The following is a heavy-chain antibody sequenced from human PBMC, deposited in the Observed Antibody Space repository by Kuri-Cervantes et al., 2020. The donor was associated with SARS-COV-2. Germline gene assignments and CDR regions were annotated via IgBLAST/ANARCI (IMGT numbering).Heavy chain of an antibody. J-gene: IGHJ4*02. D-gene: IGHD1-20*01. CDR3: VRVGYHWNFEY. CDR1: GFTFSGHW. CDR2: INPDGSYT. V-gene: IGHV3-74*01. Sequence: GESLQISCAASGFTFSGHWIHCVRQAPGKGLVWVSRINPDGSYTNNADSVKGLFTLSRDNAKNMLFLQMNSLRAEDTAVYYCVRVGYHWNFEYWGQGTLVTVSS.